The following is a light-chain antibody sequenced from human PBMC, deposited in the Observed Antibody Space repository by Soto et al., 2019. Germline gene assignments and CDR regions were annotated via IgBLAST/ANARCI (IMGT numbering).Light chain of an antibody. J-gene: IGLJ2*01. CDR2: DVS. Sequence: QSVLTQPASVSGSPGQSITISCTGTSSDVGGYNYVSWYQQHPGKAPKLMIYDVSNRPSGVSNRFSGSKSGNTASLTISGLQAEDEADYYCSSYTSSSTRVVFGGGTKLPV. CDR3: SSYTSSSTRVV. V-gene: IGLV2-14*01. CDR1: SSDVGGYNY.